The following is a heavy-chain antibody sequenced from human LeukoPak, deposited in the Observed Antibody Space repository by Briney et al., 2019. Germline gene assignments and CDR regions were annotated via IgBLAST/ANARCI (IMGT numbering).Heavy chain of an antibody. D-gene: IGHD3-22*01. CDR3: ATSRGYFFRWFQH. CDR2: IASSGSTI. Sequence: GGSLRLSCSASGFTFSNYDMNWVRQAPGKGLEWVSYIASSGSTIYYADSVKGRFTISRDNAKSSLFLQMNSLRADDMAVYYCATSRGYFFRWFQHWGQGTLVTVSS. J-gene: IGHJ1*01. V-gene: IGHV3-48*03. CDR1: GFTFSNYD.